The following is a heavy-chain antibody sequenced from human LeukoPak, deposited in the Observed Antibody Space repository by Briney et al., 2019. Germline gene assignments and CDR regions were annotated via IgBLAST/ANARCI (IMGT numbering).Heavy chain of an antibody. J-gene: IGHJ4*02. CDR2: IYYSGST. V-gene: IGHV4-39*01. Sequence: SETLSLTCTVSGGSISSSSYYWGWIRQPPGKGLEWIGSIYYSGSTYYNPSLKSRVTISVDTSKNQFSLKLSSVTAADTAVYYCARNRRRQLVPGQDYWGQGTLVTVSS. D-gene: IGHD6-13*01. CDR1: GGSISSSSYY. CDR3: ARNRRRQLVPGQDY.